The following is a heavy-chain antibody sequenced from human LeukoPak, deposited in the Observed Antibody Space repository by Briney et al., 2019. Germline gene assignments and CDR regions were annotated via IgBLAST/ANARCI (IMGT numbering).Heavy chain of an antibody. Sequence: DPSETLSLTCAVYGGSFSGYYWSWIRQPPGKGLEWIGEINHSGSTNYNPSLKSRVTISVDTSKNQFSLKLSSVTAADTAVYYCARFSAWVPAAAYWGQGTLVTVSS. CDR1: GGSFSGYY. V-gene: IGHV4-34*01. CDR2: INHSGST. J-gene: IGHJ4*02. D-gene: IGHD2-2*01. CDR3: ARFSAWVPAAAY.